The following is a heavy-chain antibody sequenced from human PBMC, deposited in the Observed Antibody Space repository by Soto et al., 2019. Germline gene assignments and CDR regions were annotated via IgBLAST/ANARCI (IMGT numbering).Heavy chain of an antibody. Sequence: SETLSLTCAVYGGSFSGYYWSWIRQPPGKGLEWIGEINHSGSTNYNPSLKSRVTISVDTSKNQFSLKLSSVTAADTAVYYCARACCSSTSCYTCYYYYYGMDVWGQGATVTVSS. J-gene: IGHJ6*02. D-gene: IGHD2-2*02. CDR2: INHSGST. CDR1: GGSFSGYY. V-gene: IGHV4-34*01. CDR3: ARACCSSTSCYTCYYYYYGMDV.